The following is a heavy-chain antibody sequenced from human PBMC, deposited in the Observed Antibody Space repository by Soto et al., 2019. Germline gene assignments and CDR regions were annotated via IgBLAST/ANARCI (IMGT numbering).Heavy chain of an antibody. D-gene: IGHD6-19*01. CDR2: IYGGGDT. CDR1: GFTVSRSY. CDR3: ARDLGTVADYQY. Sequence: DVQLVESGGGLVQPGGSLRLSCAASGFTVSRSYLSWVRQAPGKGLEWVSVIYGGGDTDYADSVKGRFTVSRDSSKNTVYLQMNSLRAEDTVVYYCARDLGTVADYQYWGQGTLVTVSS. V-gene: IGHV3-66*01. J-gene: IGHJ1*01.